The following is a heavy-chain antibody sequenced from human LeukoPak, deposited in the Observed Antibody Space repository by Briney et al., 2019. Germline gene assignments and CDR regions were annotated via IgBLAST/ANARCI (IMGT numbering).Heavy chain of an antibody. Sequence: SETLSLTCAVYGGSFSGYYWSWIRQPPGKGLEWIGEINHSGSTNYNPSLKSRVTISVDTSKNQFSLKLGSLTAADTAVYYCARGVCSSTSCWRSGWFDPWGQGTLVTVSS. J-gene: IGHJ5*02. CDR2: INHSGST. V-gene: IGHV4-34*01. CDR1: GGSFSGYY. D-gene: IGHD2-2*01. CDR3: ARGVCSSTSCWRSGWFDP.